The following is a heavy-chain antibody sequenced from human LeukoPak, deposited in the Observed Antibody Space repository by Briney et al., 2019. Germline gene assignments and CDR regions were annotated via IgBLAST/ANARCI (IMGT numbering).Heavy chain of an antibody. CDR2: ISWDGGRT. V-gene: IGHV3-43D*03. CDR1: GFTFDDYA. CDR3: AELGITMIGGV. Sequence: GGSLRLSCAASGFTFDDYAMHWVRQAPGKGLEWVSLISWDGGRTYYADSVKGRFTISRDNSKNSLYLQMNRLRAEDTAVYYCAELGITMIGGVWGKGTTVTISS. D-gene: IGHD3-10*02. J-gene: IGHJ6*04.